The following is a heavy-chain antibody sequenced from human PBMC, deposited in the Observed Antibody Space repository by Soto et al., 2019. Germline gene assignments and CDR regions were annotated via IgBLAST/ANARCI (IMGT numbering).Heavy chain of an antibody. Sequence: PSETLSLTCTVSGGSISSYYWSWIRQPPGKGLEWIGYIYYSGSTNYNPSLKSRVTISVDTSKNQFSLKLSSVTAADTAVYYCAGFRPGRDYYYYYGMDVWGQGTTVTASS. CDR2: IYYSGST. CDR3: AGFRPGRDYYYYYGMDV. V-gene: IGHV4-59*01. CDR1: GGSISSYY. J-gene: IGHJ6*02. D-gene: IGHD6-6*01.